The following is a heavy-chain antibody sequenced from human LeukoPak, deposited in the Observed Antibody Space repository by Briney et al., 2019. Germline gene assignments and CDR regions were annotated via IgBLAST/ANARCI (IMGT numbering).Heavy chain of an antibody. J-gene: IGHJ6*02. V-gene: IGHV3-21*04. CDR2: ISSSSSYI. D-gene: IGHD2-15*01. CDR3: ARAMLYCSGGSCYSDYYYYYGMDV. Sequence: AGGSLRLSCAASGFTFSSYSMNWVRQAPGKGLEWVSSISSSSSYIYYADSVKGRFTISRDNAKNSLYLQMNSLRAEDTAVYYCARAMLYCSGGSCYSDYYYYYGMDVWGQGTTVTVSS. CDR1: GFTFSSYS.